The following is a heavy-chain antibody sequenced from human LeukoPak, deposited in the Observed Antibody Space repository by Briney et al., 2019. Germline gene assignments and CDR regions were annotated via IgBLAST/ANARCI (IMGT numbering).Heavy chain of an antibody. D-gene: IGHD1-26*01. V-gene: IGHV3-48*01. CDR3: ARRVGALDY. Sequence: PGGSLRLSCAASGFTFSDYSMNWVRQAPGKGLEWVSYISSSSSTIYYADSEKGRFTISRDNAKNSLYLQMDSLRAEDTADYYCARRVGALDYWGQGTLVTVSS. J-gene: IGHJ4*02. CDR2: ISSSSSTI. CDR1: GFTFSDYS.